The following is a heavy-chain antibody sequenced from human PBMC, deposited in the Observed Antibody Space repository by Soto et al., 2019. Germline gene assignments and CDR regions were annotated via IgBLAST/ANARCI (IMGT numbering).Heavy chain of an antibody. D-gene: IGHD6-19*01. CDR1: GYTFTGYY. J-gene: IGHJ6*02. Sequence: ASVKVSCKASGYTFTGYYMHWVRQAPGQGLEWMGWINPNSGGTNYAQKFQGWVTMTRDTSISTAYMELSRLRSDDTAVYYCARDSALEWLVRTDYYYYGMDVWGQGTTVTVSS. CDR3: ARDSALEWLVRTDYYYYGMDV. V-gene: IGHV1-2*04. CDR2: INPNSGGT.